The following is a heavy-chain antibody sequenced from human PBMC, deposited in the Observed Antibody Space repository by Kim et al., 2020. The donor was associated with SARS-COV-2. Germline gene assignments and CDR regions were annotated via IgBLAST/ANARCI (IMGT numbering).Heavy chain of an antibody. V-gene: IGHV3-30*04. CDR2: ISYDGSNK. Sequence: GGSLRLSCAASGFTFSSYAMHWVRQAPGKGLEWVAVISYDGSNKYYADSVKGRFTISRDNSKNTLYLQMNSLRAEDTAVYYCARDSAVVNVLDYWGQGTLVTVSS. CDR3: ARDSAVVNVLDY. CDR1: GFTFSSYA. D-gene: IGHD2-15*01. J-gene: IGHJ4*02.